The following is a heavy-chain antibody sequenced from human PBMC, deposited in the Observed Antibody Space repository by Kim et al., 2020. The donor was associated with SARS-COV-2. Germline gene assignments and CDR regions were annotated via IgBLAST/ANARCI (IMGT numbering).Heavy chain of an antibody. J-gene: IGHJ4*02. Sequence: SGPTLVNPTQTLTLTCTFSGFSLTTSGVGVGWIRQPPGKALEWLALIYWDDDKRYNPSLKSRLTITKDTSKNQVVLTMTNMDPVDTATYYCAHSQSLEMGTIVSFVLRPFYFDFWGQGTLVTVSS. CDR2: IYWDDDK. CDR3: AHSQSLEMGTIVSFVLRPFYFDF. CDR1: GFSLTTSGVG. V-gene: IGHV2-5*02. D-gene: IGHD3-16*01.